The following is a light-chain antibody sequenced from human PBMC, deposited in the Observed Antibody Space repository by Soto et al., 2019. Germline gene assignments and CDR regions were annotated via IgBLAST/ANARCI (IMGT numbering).Light chain of an antibody. J-gene: IGKJ1*01. CDR2: GAS. CDR3: QQYNNWPSWT. CDR1: QSVSSN. V-gene: IGKV3-15*01. Sequence: ETVMTQSPATLSVSPGERATLSCRASQSVSSNLAWYQQKPGQAPRLLIYGASTRATGIPARFSGSGSGTEFTLTISSLRSEDFAVYYCQQYNNWPSWTFGQGTKVEIK.